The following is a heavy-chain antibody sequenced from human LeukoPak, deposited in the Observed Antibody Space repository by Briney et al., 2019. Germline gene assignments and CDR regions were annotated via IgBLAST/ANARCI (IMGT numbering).Heavy chain of an antibody. CDR3: ARRNTGVVAGLDC. D-gene: IGHD5-18*01. J-gene: IGHJ4*02. V-gene: IGHV1-8*01. CDR2: MNPNTGNT. CDR1: GYTFTSYD. Sequence: WASVKVSCKASGYTFTSYDINWVRQATGRGLEWMGWMNPNTGNTGYAQKFQGRVTMTRNTSISTAYMELSSLRSEDTAVYYCARRNTGVVAGLDCWGQGTLVTVSS.